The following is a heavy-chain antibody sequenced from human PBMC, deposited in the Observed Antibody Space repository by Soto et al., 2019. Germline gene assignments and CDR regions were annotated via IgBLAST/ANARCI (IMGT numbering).Heavy chain of an antibody. D-gene: IGHD3-16*01. J-gene: IGHJ6*02. CDR2: IYNSGPT. Sequence: QVQLQESGPGLVKPSQTLSLTCTVSGASISSGGYYWSWIRQLPGKGLEWIGYIYNSGPTYYNPPFKRRGSISVDTSKNQFSLKVTSATAADTAVYYCARDGAVPYGMDVWGHGTTVTVSS. V-gene: IGHV4-31*03. CDR1: GASISSGGYY. CDR3: ARDGAVPYGMDV.